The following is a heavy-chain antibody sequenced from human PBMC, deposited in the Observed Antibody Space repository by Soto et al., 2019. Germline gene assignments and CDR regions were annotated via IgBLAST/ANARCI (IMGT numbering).Heavy chain of an antibody. D-gene: IGHD6-19*01. Sequence: SETLSLTCTVSGGSISSYYWSWIRQPPGKGLEWIGYIYYSGSTNYNPSLKSRVTISVDTSKNQFSLKLSSVTAADTAVYYCARDRYSSGWPIDYWGQGTLVTVSS. CDR3: ARDRYSSGWPIDY. V-gene: IGHV4-59*01. J-gene: IGHJ4*02. CDR2: IYYSGST. CDR1: GGSISSYY.